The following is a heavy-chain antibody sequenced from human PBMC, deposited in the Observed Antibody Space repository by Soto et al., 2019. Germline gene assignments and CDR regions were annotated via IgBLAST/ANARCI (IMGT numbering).Heavy chain of an antibody. D-gene: IGHD5-18*01. CDR1: GGSISSGEYY. J-gene: IGHJ4*01. CDR3: ARHDVDTSRVFDY. CDR2: VHHSGTT. Sequence: PSETLSLTCSVSGGSISSGEYYWSWLRQHAGTGLEWIGYVHHSGTTFYKSSLRSRVSMSIDTSTNHFSLNLTSVTAADTAIYYCARHDVDTSRVFDYWGHGSLVTVSS. V-gene: IGHV4-31*03.